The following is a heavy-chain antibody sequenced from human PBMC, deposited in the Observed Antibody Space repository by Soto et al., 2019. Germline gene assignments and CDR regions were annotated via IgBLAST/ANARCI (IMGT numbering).Heavy chain of an antibody. D-gene: IGHD2-21*01. Sequence: PSETLSLTCTVSGGSISSYYWSWIRQPPGKGLEWIGYIYYSGSTNYNPSLKSRVTISVETSKNQFSPKLSSVTAADTAVYYCAKIGIGTYYRMDVWGQGTTFTASS. CDR3: AKIGIGTYYRMDV. CDR1: GGSISSYY. J-gene: IGHJ6*02. V-gene: IGHV4-59*01. CDR2: IYYSGST.